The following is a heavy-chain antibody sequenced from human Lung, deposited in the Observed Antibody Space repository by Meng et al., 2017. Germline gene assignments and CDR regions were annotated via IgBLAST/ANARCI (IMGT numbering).Heavy chain of an antibody. D-gene: IGHD2-15*01. V-gene: IGHV1-18*01. CDR1: GYTFTTYG. Sequence: QVTLMQSGAEVNKPRASVTVSCKASGYTFTTYGISWWRQAPGQGLEWMGWISPYNGYTSSIQKFQGRVTMTTDTSTSTAYMELMSLGSDDTAVYYCAILSHCTGGTCYPYDYWGQGTLVTVSS. CDR2: ISPYNGYT. J-gene: IGHJ4*02. CDR3: AILSHCTGGTCYPYDY.